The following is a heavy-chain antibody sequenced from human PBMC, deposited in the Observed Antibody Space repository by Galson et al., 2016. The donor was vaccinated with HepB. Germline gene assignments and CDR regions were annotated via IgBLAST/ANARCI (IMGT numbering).Heavy chain of an antibody. CDR2: INTNSGGT. J-gene: IGHJ5*02. CDR3: ATQLVPGLAS. V-gene: IGHV1-2*06. CDR1: GNTFTDY. Sequence: SVKVSCKASGNTFTDYVSWVRQAPGQGLEWMGRINTNSGGTNYALAFHGRITMTRDTATRTLYMALRTLRSENNAVYYCATQLVPGLASWGQGPLVVVSS. D-gene: IGHD3/OR15-3a*01.